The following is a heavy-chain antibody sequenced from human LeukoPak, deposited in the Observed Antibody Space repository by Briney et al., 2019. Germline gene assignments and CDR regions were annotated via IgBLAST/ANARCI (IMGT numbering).Heavy chain of an antibody. D-gene: IGHD1-1*01. CDR3: ASSRNWNPIDY. CDR1: GGSISSYY. Sequence: SETLSLTCTVPGGSISSYYWSWIRQPPGKGLEWIGYIYYSGSTNYNPSLKCRVTISVDTSKNQFSLKLSSVTAADTAVYYCASSRNWNPIDYWGQGTLVTVSS. J-gene: IGHJ4*02. V-gene: IGHV4-59*01. CDR2: IYYSGST.